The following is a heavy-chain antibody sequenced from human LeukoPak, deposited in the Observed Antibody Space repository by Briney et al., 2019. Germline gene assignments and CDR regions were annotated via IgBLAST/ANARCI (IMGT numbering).Heavy chain of an antibody. CDR3: ARHEVRGIESWFDP. Sequence: PSETLSLTCTVSGGSISSYYWNWIRQPPGKGLEWIGYIYYSGSTNYNPSLKSRVTISVDTSKNQFSLKLSSVTAADTAVYYCARHEVRGIESWFDPWGQGTLVTVSS. D-gene: IGHD3-10*01. J-gene: IGHJ5*02. CDR2: IYYSGST. V-gene: IGHV4-59*08. CDR1: GGSISSYY.